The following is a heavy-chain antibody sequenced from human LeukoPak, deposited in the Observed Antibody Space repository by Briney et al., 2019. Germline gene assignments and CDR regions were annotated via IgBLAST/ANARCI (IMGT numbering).Heavy chain of an antibody. D-gene: IGHD6-13*01. J-gene: IGHJ4*02. CDR1: GFTFSSYW. Sequence: PGGSLRLSCAASGFTFSSYWMHWVRQAPGKGLVWVSRINTDGSSTSYADSVKGRFTISRDNAKNTLYLQMNSLRAEDTAVYYCAKDLLYSSSWYLFDYWGQGTLVTVSP. CDR2: INTDGSST. V-gene: IGHV3-74*01. CDR3: AKDLLYSSSWYLFDY.